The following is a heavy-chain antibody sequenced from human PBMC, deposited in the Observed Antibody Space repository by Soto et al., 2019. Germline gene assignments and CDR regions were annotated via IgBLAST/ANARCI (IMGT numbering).Heavy chain of an antibody. D-gene: IGHD2-15*01. Sequence: QVQLVESGGGVVQPGRSLRLSCAASGFTFSDYGMHWVRQAPGKGLVWVAGIWFDGTTTYYADSAKGRFTISRDNSKNTLYPQMSGLRDEDTALYNCARDRLCSGGSCYSGFDNWGQGTLVTVSS. CDR1: GFTFSDYG. CDR3: ARDRLCSGGSCYSGFDN. J-gene: IGHJ4*02. CDR2: IWFDGTTT. V-gene: IGHV3-33*01.